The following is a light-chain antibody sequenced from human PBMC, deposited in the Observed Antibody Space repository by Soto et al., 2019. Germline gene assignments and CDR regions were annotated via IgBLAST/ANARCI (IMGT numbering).Light chain of an antibody. V-gene: IGKV3-11*01. CDR1: QSVSSY. CDR2: DAS. J-gene: IGKJ2*01. Sequence: EIVLTQSPATLSLSPGERATLSCRASQSVSSYLAWYQQKPGQAPRLLIYDASTRATGIPARFRGSGSGTDVTLSVSCLEPEDFAVYYCQQRGYTFGQRTKLEIK. CDR3: QQRGYT.